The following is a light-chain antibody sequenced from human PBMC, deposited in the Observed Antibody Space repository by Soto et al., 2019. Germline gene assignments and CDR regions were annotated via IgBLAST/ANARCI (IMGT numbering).Light chain of an antibody. CDR3: QQYGISPLT. V-gene: IGKV3-20*01. Sequence: EIVLTQSPGTLSLSPGERATLSCRASLSVSSSDLAWYQQKPGQAPRRLIYGASRRATGIPDRFSGSGSGTDFTLTISRLEPEDFAVYYCQQYGISPLTFGGGTKVEIK. CDR1: LSVSSSD. J-gene: IGKJ4*01. CDR2: GAS.